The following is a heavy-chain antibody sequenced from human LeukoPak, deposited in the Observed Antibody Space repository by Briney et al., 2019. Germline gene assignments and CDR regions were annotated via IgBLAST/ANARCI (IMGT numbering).Heavy chain of an antibody. CDR2: INPNSGGT. V-gene: IGHV1-2*02. CDR1: GYTFTGYY. J-gene: IGHJ4*02. CDR3: ARGLYYYDSSGYDY. Sequence: GASVQVSCKASGYTFTGYYMHWVRQAPGQGLEWMGWINPNSGGTNYAQKFQGRVTMTRDTSISTAYMELSRLRSDDTAVYYCARGLYYYDSSGYDYWGQGTLVTVSS. D-gene: IGHD3-22*01.